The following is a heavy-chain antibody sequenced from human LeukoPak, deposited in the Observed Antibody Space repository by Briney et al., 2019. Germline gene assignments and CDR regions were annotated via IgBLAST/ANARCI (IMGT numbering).Heavy chain of an antibody. J-gene: IGHJ4*02. D-gene: IGHD2-2*01. V-gene: IGHV1-8*02. Sequence: GSVKVSCKASGGTFSSYAISWVRQATGQGLEWMGWMNPNSGNTGYAQKFQGRVTMTRNTSISTAYMELSSLRSEDTAVYYCARWINCSSTSCYPFLDYWGQGTLVTVSS. CDR2: MNPNSGNT. CDR1: GGTFSSYA. CDR3: ARWINCSSTSCYPFLDY.